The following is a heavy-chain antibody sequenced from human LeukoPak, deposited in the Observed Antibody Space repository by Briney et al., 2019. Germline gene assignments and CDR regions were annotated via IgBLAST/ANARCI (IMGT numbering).Heavy chain of an antibody. D-gene: IGHD3-10*01. CDR3: ARDATYYYGSGSYAWFDP. Sequence: ASETLSLTCTVSGGSISSYYWSWIRQPPGKGLEWIGYIYYSGSTNYNPSLKSRVTISVDTSKNQFSLKLSSVTAADTAVYYCARDATYYYGSGSYAWFDPGGQGTLVTVSS. V-gene: IGHV4-59*01. J-gene: IGHJ5*02. CDR2: IYYSGST. CDR1: GGSISSYY.